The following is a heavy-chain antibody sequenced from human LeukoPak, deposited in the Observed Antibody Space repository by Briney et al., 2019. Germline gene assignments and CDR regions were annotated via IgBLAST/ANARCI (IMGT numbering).Heavy chain of an antibody. J-gene: IGHJ4*02. CDR1: GFTFINYA. V-gene: IGHV3-23*01. D-gene: IGHD6-19*01. Sequence: PGGSLRLSCAASGFTFINYAMNWVRQAPGKGMEWVSALSFSGLTTYYADSVRGRFTNSRDNSKSTLYLQMNSLRAEDTALYYCARPASGWYAGGFDYWGQGILVTVSS. CDR2: LSFSGLTT. CDR3: ARPASGWYAGGFDY.